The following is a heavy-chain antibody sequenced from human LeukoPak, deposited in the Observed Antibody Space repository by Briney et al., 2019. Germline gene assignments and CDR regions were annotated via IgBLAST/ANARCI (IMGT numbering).Heavy chain of an antibody. CDR3: ARDLDYSNYYYGMAV. Sequence: ASVKVSCKASGYTFTVYYMHWVRQAPGQGLEWMGWINPNSGGTNYAQKFQGRVTMTRDTSISTAYMELSRLRSDDTAVYYCARDLDYSNYYYGMAVWGQGTTVTVSS. CDR1: GYTFTVYY. D-gene: IGHD4-11*01. V-gene: IGHV1-2*02. J-gene: IGHJ6*02. CDR2: INPNSGGT.